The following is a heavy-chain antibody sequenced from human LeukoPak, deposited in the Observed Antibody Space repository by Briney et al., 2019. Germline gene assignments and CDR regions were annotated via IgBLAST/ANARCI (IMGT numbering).Heavy chain of an antibody. V-gene: IGHV3-13*01. CDR3: ARDRGRYHMDV. CDR1: GFTFSNYD. D-gene: IGHD6-25*01. J-gene: IGHJ6*03. CDR2: IGTAGDI. Sequence: GGSLRLSCAASGFTFSNYDMHWVRHATGKGLEWVSGIGTAGDIYYAGSVEGRFTISRENAKNSLYLQMNSLRAGDTAVYYCARDRGRYHMDVWGKGTTVTISS.